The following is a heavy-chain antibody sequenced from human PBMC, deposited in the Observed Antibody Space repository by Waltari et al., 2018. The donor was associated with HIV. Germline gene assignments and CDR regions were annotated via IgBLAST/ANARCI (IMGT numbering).Heavy chain of an antibody. J-gene: IGHJ4*02. CDR2: ISTFNGNS. CDR1: GYIFTSDG. CDR3: AREKGSGSYFYLDD. Sequence: QVQLVQSGAEGKKPGASVKISCTASGYIFTSDGICWVRQAPGQGLEWMVWISTFNGNSYYADTLQGRVTLTTDTSTSTVSLELRSLKYDDTAVYYCAREKGSGSYFYLDDWGQGTLVTVSS. D-gene: IGHD1-26*01. V-gene: IGHV1-18*01.